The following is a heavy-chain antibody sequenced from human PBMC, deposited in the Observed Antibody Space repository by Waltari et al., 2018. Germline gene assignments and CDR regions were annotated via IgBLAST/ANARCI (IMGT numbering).Heavy chain of an antibody. CDR2: IKEEGSEM. Sequence: EVQLVESGGGLVQPGGSLRLSCAASGFTFGTQWMSWVRQAPGKGMEWVVNIKEEGSEMDYVDAVKGRFTIARDNPKNSLYLQMNSLRVDDTAVYYCARNRAITYWRQGTQVTVSS. D-gene: IGHD1-20*01. J-gene: IGHJ4*02. V-gene: IGHV3-7*01. CDR1: GFTFGTQW. CDR3: ARNRAITY.